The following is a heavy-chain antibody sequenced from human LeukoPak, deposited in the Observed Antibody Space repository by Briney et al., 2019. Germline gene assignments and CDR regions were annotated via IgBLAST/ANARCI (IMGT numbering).Heavy chain of an antibody. D-gene: IGHD2-15*01. Sequence: GGSLRLSCAASGFTVSSNYVSWVRQAPEKGLEWVSVIYSGGSTYYADSVKGRFTISRDNSKNTLYLQMNSLRAEDTAVYYCASLARLGYCSGGSCYWDYWGQGTLVTVSS. V-gene: IGHV3-66*02. CDR3: ASLARLGYCSGGSCYWDY. CDR1: GFTVSSNY. J-gene: IGHJ4*02. CDR2: IYSGGST.